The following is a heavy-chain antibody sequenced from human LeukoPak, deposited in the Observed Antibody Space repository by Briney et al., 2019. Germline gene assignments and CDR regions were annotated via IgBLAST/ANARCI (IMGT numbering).Heavy chain of an antibody. D-gene: IGHD5-18*01. CDR2: ISYDGSNK. J-gene: IGHJ6*02. CDR3: AKAAAAMAVYGMDV. Sequence: GGSLRLSCAASGSTFSSYGMHWVRQAPGKGLEWVAVISYDGSNKYYADSVKGRFTISRDNSKNTLYLQMNSLRAEDTAVYYCAKAAAAMAVYGMDVWGQGTTVTVSS. CDR1: GSTFSSYG. V-gene: IGHV3-30*18.